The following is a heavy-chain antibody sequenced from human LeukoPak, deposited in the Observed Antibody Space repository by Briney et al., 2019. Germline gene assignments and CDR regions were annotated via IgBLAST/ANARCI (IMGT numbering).Heavy chain of an antibody. J-gene: IGHJ4*02. CDR3: ARGRRIIVGVTNAGDFFDD. CDR1: GYTFTGYF. CDR2: INPNSGGT. Sequence: GASVKVSCKASGYTFTGYFMHWVRQAPGQGLEWMGWINPNSGGTKYAQKFQGRVTMTRDMSISTAYVKLTSLRSDDTAVYYCARGRRIIVGVTNAGDFFDDWGQGSLVTVSS. V-gene: IGHV1-2*02. D-gene: IGHD1-26*01.